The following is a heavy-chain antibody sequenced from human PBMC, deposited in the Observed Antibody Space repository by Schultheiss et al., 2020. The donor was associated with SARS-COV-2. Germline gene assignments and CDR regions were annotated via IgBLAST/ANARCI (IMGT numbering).Heavy chain of an antibody. V-gene: IGHV4-39*01. Sequence: SQTLSLTCTVSGGSISSGGYYWGWIRQPPGKGLEWIGSIYYSGSTYYNPSLKSRVTISVDTSKNQFSLKLSSVTAADTAVYYCASLVGATHWFDYWGQGTLVTVSS. CDR1: GGSISSGGYY. J-gene: IGHJ4*02. D-gene: IGHD1-26*01. CDR2: IYYSGST. CDR3: ASLVGATHWFDY.